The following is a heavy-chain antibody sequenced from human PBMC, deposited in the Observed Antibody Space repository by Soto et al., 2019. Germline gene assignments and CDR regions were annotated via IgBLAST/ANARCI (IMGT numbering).Heavy chain of an antibody. V-gene: IGHV6-1*01. Sequence: SQTLSLTCAISGDSVSSNSAAWNWIRQSPSKGLEWLGRTYYRSKWYNDYVVSVKSRITINPDTSKNQFSLQLISVTLVVIFFFYCARGRYYGMDFWGQGSTVTVSS. CDR3: ARGRYYGMDF. CDR1: GDSVSSNSAA. CDR2: TYYRSKWYN. J-gene: IGHJ6*02.